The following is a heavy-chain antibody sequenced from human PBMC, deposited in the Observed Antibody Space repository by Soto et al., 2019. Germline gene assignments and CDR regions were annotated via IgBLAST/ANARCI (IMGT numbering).Heavy chain of an antibody. CDR3: ARAYYDILTGYYNRPFDY. Sequence: ASVKVSCKASGYTFTSYYMHWVRQAPGQGLEWMGIINPSGGSTSYAQKFQGRVTMTRDTSTSTVYMELSSLRSEDTAVYYCARAYYDILTGYYNRPFDYWGQGTLVTLSS. CDR1: GYTFTSYY. J-gene: IGHJ4*02. CDR2: INPSGGST. D-gene: IGHD3-9*01. V-gene: IGHV1-46*01.